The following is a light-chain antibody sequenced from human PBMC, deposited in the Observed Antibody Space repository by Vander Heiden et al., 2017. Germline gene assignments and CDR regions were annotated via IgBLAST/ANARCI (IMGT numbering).Light chain of an antibody. J-gene: IGLJ1*01. CDR2: SDN. V-gene: IGLV1-44*01. Sequence: QSVLTQPPSASGTPGQRVTISCSGSSSNIRSNTVHWYQQLPGTAPNLLIYSDNQRPSGVPDRFSGSKSGTSASLAISGLQSEDEADYYCAAWDDSLNGYVFGTGTKVTVL. CDR3: AAWDDSLNGYV. CDR1: SSNIRSNT.